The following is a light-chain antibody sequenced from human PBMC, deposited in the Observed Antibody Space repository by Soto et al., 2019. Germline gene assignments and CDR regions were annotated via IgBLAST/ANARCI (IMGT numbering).Light chain of an antibody. V-gene: IGKV3-15*01. Sequence: EMVMTQSPATLSVSPGERATLSCRASQNLSRNLAWYQQQPGQAPRLLIFYASTRATGIPARFSGSGSGTDLTLTISSLQSEDFAVYYCKQYDKWPHTFGQVTKLEIK. CDR2: YAS. J-gene: IGKJ2*01. CDR3: KQYDKWPHT. CDR1: QNLSRN.